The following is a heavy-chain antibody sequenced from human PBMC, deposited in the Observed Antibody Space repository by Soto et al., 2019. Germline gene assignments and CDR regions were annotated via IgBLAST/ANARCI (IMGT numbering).Heavy chain of an antibody. CDR3: AREPHCSGGSCYFPHSGDYYYYYMDV. J-gene: IGHJ6*03. D-gene: IGHD2-15*01. V-gene: IGHV4-31*03. Sequence: SETLSLTCTVSGGSISSGGYCWSWIRQHPGKGLEWIGYIYYSGSTYYNPSLKSRVTISVDTSKNQFSLKLSSVTAADTAVYYCAREPHCSGGSCYFPHSGDYYYYYMDVWGKGTTVTVSS. CDR2: IYYSGST. CDR1: GGSISSGGYC.